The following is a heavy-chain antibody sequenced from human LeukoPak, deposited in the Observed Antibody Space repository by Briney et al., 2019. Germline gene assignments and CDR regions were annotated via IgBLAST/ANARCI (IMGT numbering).Heavy chain of an antibody. CDR2: ISYVGSNK. CDR1: GFTFSSYG. CDR3: AKDLISGTTNYYYGMDV. V-gene: IGHV3-30*18. D-gene: IGHD1-20*01. Sequence: PGRSLRLSCVASGFTFSSYGIHWVRQAPGKGLEWVAVISYVGSNKYYADSVKGRFTISRDNSQNTLYLQMNSLRAEDTAVYYCAKDLISGTTNYYYGMDVWGQGTTVTVSS. J-gene: IGHJ6*02.